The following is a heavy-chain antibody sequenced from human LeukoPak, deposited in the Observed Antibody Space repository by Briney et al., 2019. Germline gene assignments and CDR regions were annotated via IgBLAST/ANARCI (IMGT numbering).Heavy chain of an antibody. Sequence: SVKVSCKASGYTFTINYIHWVRQAPGQGLEWMGGIIPIFGTANYAQKFQGRVTITADESTSTAYMELSSLRSEDTAVYYCARAIDGGYDSYGYWGQGTLVTVSS. CDR2: IIPIFGTA. CDR1: GYTFTINY. CDR3: ARAIDGGYDSYGY. D-gene: IGHD5-12*01. V-gene: IGHV1-69*13. J-gene: IGHJ4*02.